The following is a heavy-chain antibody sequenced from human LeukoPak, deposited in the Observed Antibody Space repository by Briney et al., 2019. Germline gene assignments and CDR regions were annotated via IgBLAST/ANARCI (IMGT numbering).Heavy chain of an antibody. D-gene: IGHD3-3*01. CDR2: IYYSGST. Sequence: SETLSLTCTVSGGSISSYYWSWIRQPPGKGLECLGYIYYSGSTNYNPSLKSRVTISVDTSKNQFSLKLSSVTAADTAVYYCAREAWSGYWPSYDYWGQGTLVTVSS. J-gene: IGHJ4*02. CDR1: GGSISSYY. V-gene: IGHV4-59*01. CDR3: AREAWSGYWPSYDY.